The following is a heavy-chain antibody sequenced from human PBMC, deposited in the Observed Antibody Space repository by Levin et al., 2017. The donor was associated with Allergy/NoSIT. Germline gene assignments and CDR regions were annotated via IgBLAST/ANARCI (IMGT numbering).Heavy chain of an antibody. CDR2: IYYSGSS. V-gene: IGHV4-30-4*01. CDR3: ARGGLAYFGSGIDY. D-gene: IGHD3-10*01. J-gene: IGHJ4*02. CDR1: GGSISSGDYY. Sequence: PSETLSLTCTVSGGSISSGDYYWSWIRQPPGKGLEWIGYIYYSGSSYYNPSLKSRVTISVDTSKNQFSLKLSSVTAADTAIYYCARGGLAYFGSGIDYWGQGTLVTVSS.